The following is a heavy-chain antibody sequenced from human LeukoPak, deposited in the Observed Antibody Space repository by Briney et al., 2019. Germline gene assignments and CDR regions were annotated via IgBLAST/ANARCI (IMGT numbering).Heavy chain of an antibody. D-gene: IGHD3-16*01. CDR2: IYKAGNT. CDR1: GGSISSTTYY. CDR3: TRFNYGYFYMDV. V-gene: IGHV4-39*01. Sequence: SETLSLTCTVSGGSISSTTYYWAWIRQPPGKGLEWIGSIYKAGNTNYSPSLRSRVSTSVDTSRNLFSLKLNSVTAADTAVYYCTRFNYGYFYMDVWGKGTTVTVSS. J-gene: IGHJ6*03.